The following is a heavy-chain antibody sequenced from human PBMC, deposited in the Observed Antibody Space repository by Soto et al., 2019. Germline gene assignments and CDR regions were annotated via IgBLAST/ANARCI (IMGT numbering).Heavy chain of an antibody. CDR3: ARDLAAVPRAFDY. J-gene: IGHJ4*01. D-gene: IGHD6-13*01. V-gene: IGHV4-59*01. CDR1: GGSISSYF. Sequence: QVQLQESGPGLLKPSETLSLTCTVSGGSISSYFYIWVRQPPGKGLEWIGSVYYTGTTDYNPSLKSRVTISVAPSKTQFALYLRSVTAADTAVYYCARDLAAVPRAFDYWGRGTLVTVSS. CDR2: VYYTGTT.